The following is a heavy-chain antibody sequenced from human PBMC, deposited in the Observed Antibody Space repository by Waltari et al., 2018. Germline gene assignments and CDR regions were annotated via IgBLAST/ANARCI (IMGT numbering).Heavy chain of an antibody. J-gene: IGHJ1*01. D-gene: IGHD1-26*01. CDR3: ARSTSRSGSYYRSEYFQH. V-gene: IGHV1-69*10. CDR1: GGTFSSYA. CDR2: IIPILGIA. Sequence: QVQLVQSGAEVKKPGSSVKVSCKASGGTFSSYAISWVRQAPGQGLEWMGGIIPILGIANYAQKFQGRVTITADNSTSTAYMELSSLRSEDTAVYYCARSTSRSGSYYRSEYFQHWGQGTLVTVSS.